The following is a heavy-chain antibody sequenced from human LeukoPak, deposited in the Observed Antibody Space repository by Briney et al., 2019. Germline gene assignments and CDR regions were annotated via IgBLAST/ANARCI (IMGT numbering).Heavy chain of an antibody. CDR3: ARGATRATRHFDL. CDR1: GFTFSSYS. J-gene: IGHJ2*01. V-gene: IGHV3-23*01. Sequence: GGSLRLSCVASGFTFSSYSLTWVRQTPEKGLAWVSIIGGPGAPTFYADSVEGRFTVSRDNSKNTVYLQMNSLRAEDTALYFCARGATRATRHFDLWGRGTLVTVSS. D-gene: IGHD2-15*01. CDR2: IGGPGAPT.